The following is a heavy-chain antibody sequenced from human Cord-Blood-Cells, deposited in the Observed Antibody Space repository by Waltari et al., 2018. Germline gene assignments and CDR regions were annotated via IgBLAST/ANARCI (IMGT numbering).Heavy chain of an antibody. CDR1: GGTSSSYA. CDR2: IIPIFGTA. Sequence: QVQLVQSGAEVKKPGSSVTGSCKASGGTSSSYAISRVRQAPGQGLEWMGGIIPIFGTANYAQKFQGRVTITADESTSTAYMELSSLRSEDTAVYYCARGYRNWGRDHDAFDIWGQGTMVTVSS. CDR3: ARGYRNWGRDHDAFDI. J-gene: IGHJ3*02. D-gene: IGHD7-27*01. V-gene: IGHV1-69*01.